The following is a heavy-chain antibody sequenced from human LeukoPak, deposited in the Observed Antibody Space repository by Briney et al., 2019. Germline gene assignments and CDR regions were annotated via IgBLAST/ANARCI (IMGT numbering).Heavy chain of an antibody. CDR1: GGSISSYY. J-gene: IGHJ3*02. CDR2: IYTSGSN. D-gene: IGHD1-26*01. Sequence: PSETLSLTCTVSGGSISSYYWSWIRQPAGKGLEWIGRIYTSGSNTYNPSLKSRVTISVDTSKNQFSLKLSSVTAADTAMYYCARALSGTYLGDAFDIWGQGTMVTVSS. CDR3: ARALSGTYLGDAFDI. V-gene: IGHV4-4*07.